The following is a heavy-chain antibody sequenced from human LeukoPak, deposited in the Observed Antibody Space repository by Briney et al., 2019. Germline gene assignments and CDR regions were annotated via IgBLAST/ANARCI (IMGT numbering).Heavy chain of an antibody. CDR3: AREVVPVLPDASTNDY. Sequence: PGGALRLSCAASGFIFRDYYMNWVRQAPGKGVEWVALISYDGSVWYYADTVEGRFTISRDNSKSTVHLQMNSLRTEDTAVYFCAREVVPVLPDASTNDYWGQGALVFVSS. D-gene: IGHD2-8*01. J-gene: IGHJ4*02. CDR1: GFIFRDYY. CDR2: ISYDGSVW. V-gene: IGHV3-30*03.